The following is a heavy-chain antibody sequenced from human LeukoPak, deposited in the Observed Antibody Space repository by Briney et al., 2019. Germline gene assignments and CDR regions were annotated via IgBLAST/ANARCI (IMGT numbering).Heavy chain of an antibody. V-gene: IGHV3-30*18. D-gene: IGHD3-3*01. CDR3: AKTLTIFGVVIDAFDI. CDR2: ISYDGSNK. CDR1: GFTFSSYG. J-gene: IGHJ3*02. Sequence: GGSLRLSCAASGFTFSSYGMHWVRQAPGKGLEWVAVISYDGSNKYYADSVKGRFTISRDNSKNTLYLQMNSLRAEDTAVYYCAKTLTIFGVVIDAFDIWGQGIMVTVSS.